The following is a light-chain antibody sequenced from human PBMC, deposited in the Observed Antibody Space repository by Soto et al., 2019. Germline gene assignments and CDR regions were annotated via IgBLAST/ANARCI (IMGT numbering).Light chain of an antibody. J-gene: IGKJ1*01. CDR3: QQRSNWPVT. CDR1: QSVSSY. V-gene: IGKV3-11*01. CDR2: DAS. Sequence: EIVLTQSPATLSLSPGEGATLSCRASQSVSSYLAWYQQKPGQAPRLLIYDASNRATGIPARFSGSGFGTDFTLIISSLEPEDFAVYYCQQRSNWPVTFGLGTKVDIK.